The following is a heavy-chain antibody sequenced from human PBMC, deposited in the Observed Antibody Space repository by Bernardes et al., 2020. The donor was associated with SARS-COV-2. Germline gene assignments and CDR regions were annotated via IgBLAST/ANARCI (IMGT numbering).Heavy chain of an antibody. CDR1: GFTFSDYY. V-gene: IGHV3-11*01. Sequence: GGSLRLSCAASGFTFSDYYMSWIRQAPGKGLEWVSYISSSGSTIYYADSVKGRFTISRDNAQNSLYLQMNSLRAEDSAVYYCTRARYSNSYNWFDPWGQGTLVTVSS. CDR3: TRARYSNSYNWFDP. J-gene: IGHJ5*02. CDR2: ISSSGSTI. D-gene: IGHD6-6*01.